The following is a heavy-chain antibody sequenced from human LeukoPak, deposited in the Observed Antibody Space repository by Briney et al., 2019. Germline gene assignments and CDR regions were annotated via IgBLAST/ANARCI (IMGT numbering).Heavy chain of an antibody. J-gene: IGHJ6*03. Sequence: PVASVKVSCKASGGTFSSYAISWVRQAPGQGLEWMGGIIPIFGTANYAQKFQGRVTITADESTSTAYMELSSLRSEDTAVYYCARSSEGRYYYDSSGFSYYYYYMDVWGKGTTVTISS. V-gene: IGHV1-69*13. CDR2: IIPIFGTA. CDR1: GGTFSSYA. CDR3: ARSSEGRYYYDSSGFSYYYYYMDV. D-gene: IGHD3-22*01.